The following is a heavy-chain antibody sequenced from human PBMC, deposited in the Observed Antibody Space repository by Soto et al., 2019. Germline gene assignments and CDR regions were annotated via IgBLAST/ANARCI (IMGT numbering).Heavy chain of an antibody. CDR1: WGSRSSYY. CDR2: IYYSGST. D-gene: IGHD5-18*01. Sequence: SETLSLTCTVAWGSRSSYYWSWIRQPPGKGLEWIGYIYYSGSTNYNPSLKSRVTISVDTSKNQFSLKLSSVTAADTAVYYCARDNGYSYGYTLDHWGQGTLVTVSS. V-gene: IGHV4-59*01. CDR3: ARDNGYSYGYTLDH. J-gene: IGHJ4*02.